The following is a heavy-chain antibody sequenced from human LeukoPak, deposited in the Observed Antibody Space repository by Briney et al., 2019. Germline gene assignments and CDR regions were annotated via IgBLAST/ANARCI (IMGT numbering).Heavy chain of an antibody. V-gene: IGHV3-23*01. CDR3: AREDSAMGYDY. CDR1: GFTFSSYA. J-gene: IGHJ4*02. CDR2: ISGSGVST. D-gene: IGHD5-18*01. Sequence: GGSLRLSCAASGFTFSSYAMSWVRRAPGKGLEWVSAISGSGVSTYYVDSVKGRFTISRDDSQNTLYLQMNSLRAEDTAVYYCAREDSAMGYDYWGQGTLVTVSS.